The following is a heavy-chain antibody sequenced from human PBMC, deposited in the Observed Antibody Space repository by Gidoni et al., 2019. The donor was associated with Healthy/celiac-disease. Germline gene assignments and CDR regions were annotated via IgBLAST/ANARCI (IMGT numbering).Heavy chain of an antibody. CDR1: GFTFSSYG. D-gene: IGHD3-9*01. Sequence: EVQLLESGGGLVQPGGSLRLSCAASGFTFSSYGMRWVRQAPGKGLEWVSAISGSGGSTYYADSVKGRFTISRDNSKNTLYLQMNSLRAEDTAVYYCTRQPNYDILTGYYVYWGQGTLVTVSS. J-gene: IGHJ4*02. V-gene: IGHV3-23*01. CDR2: ISGSGGST. CDR3: TRQPNYDILTGYYVY.